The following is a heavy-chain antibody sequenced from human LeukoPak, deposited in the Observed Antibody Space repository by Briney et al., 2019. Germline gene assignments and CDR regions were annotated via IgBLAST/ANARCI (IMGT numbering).Heavy chain of an antibody. CDR3: ARDWRQWLLKRDAFDI. Sequence: ASGKVSSKASGYTFTVYYMHWVRHAPGQGLGWMGWINPNSGGRKYGQKFQGRVNMTRDTSISTAYMELSRLRSDDTDVYYCARDWRQWLLKRDAFDIWGQGTMVTVSS. D-gene: IGHD6-19*01. J-gene: IGHJ3*02. CDR1: GYTFTVYY. V-gene: IGHV1-2*02. CDR2: INPNSGGR.